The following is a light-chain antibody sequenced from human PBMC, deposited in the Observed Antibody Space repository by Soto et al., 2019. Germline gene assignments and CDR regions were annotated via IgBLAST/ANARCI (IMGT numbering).Light chain of an antibody. CDR1: XSVSNNY. V-gene: IGKV3-20*01. Sequence: EIVLTQSPGXLSLSPGERATLSCRASXSVSNNYLAWYQQKPGQAPKLLIYGASNRAPGIPHRFSGSGSGTDFTLTISRLEPEDFEVYSCQQYGSSGAFGQGTKVEIK. CDR2: GAS. CDR3: QQYGSSGA. J-gene: IGKJ1*01.